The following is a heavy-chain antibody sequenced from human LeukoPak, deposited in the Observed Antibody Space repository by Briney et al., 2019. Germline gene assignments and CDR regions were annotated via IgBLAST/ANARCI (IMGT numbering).Heavy chain of an antibody. CDR1: GGTFSSYA. V-gene: IGHV1-69*13. D-gene: IGHD5-24*01. J-gene: IGHJ4*02. CDR3: AREGEMATILQSYRNFDY. Sequence: SVNVSCTASGGTFSSYAISWVRQAPGQGLEWMGGIIPIFGTANYAQKFQGRVTITADESTSTAYMELSSLRSEDTAVYYCAREGEMATILQSYRNFDYWGQGTLVTVSS. CDR2: IIPIFGTA.